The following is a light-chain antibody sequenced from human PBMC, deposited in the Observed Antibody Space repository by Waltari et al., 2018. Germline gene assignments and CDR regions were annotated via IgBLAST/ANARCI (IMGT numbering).Light chain of an antibody. CDR1: SSDIGSYNL. CDR2: EVS. Sequence: QSALSQPASVSGSPGQSFTISCTGTSSDIGSYNLVSWYQQHPGKPPKRMIYEVSKRPSWFSNHFHGSKSGDTASLTISGLQAEDEADYYCCSYAGSSTLVFGGGTKLTVL. V-gene: IGLV2-23*02. CDR3: CSYAGSSTLV. J-gene: IGLJ2*01.